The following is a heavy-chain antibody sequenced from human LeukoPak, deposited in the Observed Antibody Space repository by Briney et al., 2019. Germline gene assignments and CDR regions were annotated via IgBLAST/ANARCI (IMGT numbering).Heavy chain of an antibody. CDR3: ARGGAYDILTGYLDY. J-gene: IGHJ4*02. CDR1: GYTFTSYG. V-gene: IGHV1-18*01. Sequence: GASVKVSCKASGYTFTSYGISWVRQAPGQGLEWMGWISAYNGNTNYAQKLQGRVTKTTDTSTSTAYMELRSLRSDDTAVYYCARGGAYDILTGYLDYWGQGTLVTVSS. D-gene: IGHD3-9*01. CDR2: ISAYNGNT.